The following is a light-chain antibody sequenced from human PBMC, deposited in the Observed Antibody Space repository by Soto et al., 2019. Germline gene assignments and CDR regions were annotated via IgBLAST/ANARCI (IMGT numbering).Light chain of an antibody. J-gene: IGKJ4*01. Sequence: DIQMTQSPSSVSASVGDRVTITCRASQDISSSLAWYQQKPGKAPQLLIYGASSLQSGVPSRFSGSGSGTDFTFTIISLQPEDFATYYCQQANSFPLTFGGGTKVEIK. V-gene: IGKV1D-12*01. CDR2: GAS. CDR1: QDISSS. CDR3: QQANSFPLT.